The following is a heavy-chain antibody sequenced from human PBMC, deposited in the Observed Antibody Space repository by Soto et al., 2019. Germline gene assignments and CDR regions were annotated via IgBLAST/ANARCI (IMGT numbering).Heavy chain of an antibody. CDR3: ARGRDYDFWSGYVDYYYYGMDV. CDR1: GGSISSYY. CDR2: IYYSGST. J-gene: IGHJ6*02. Sequence: PSETLSLTCTVSGGSISSYYWSWIRQPPGKGLEWIGYIYYSGSTNYNPSLKSRVTISVDTSKNQFSLKLSSVTAADTAVYYCARGRDYDFWSGYVDYYYYGMDVWGQGTTVT. V-gene: IGHV4-59*01. D-gene: IGHD3-3*01.